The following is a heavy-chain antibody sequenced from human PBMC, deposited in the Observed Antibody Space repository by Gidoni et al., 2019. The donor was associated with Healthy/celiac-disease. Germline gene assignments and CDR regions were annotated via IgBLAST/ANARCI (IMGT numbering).Heavy chain of an antibody. CDR3: AAPSALDYYYYGMDV. Sequence: QMQLVQSGPEVKKPGTSVKVSCKASGFTFTSSAMQWVRQARGQRLEWIGWIVVGSGNTNYAQKFQERVTITRDMSTSTAYMELSSLRSEDTAVYYCAAPSALDYYYYGMDVWGQGTTVTVSS. J-gene: IGHJ6*02. D-gene: IGHD2-2*03. CDR1: GFTFTSSA. CDR2: IVVGSGNT. V-gene: IGHV1-58*02.